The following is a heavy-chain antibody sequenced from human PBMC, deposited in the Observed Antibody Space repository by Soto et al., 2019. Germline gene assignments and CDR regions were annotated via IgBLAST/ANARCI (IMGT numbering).Heavy chain of an antibody. D-gene: IGHD1-26*01. CDR1: GFTFSSYG. J-gene: IGHJ3*02. CDR3: AREIYSGSYAQGDAFDI. V-gene: IGHV3-33*01. CDR2: IWYDGSNK. Sequence: QVQLVESGGGVVQPGRSLRLSCAASGFTFSSYGMHWVRQAPGKGLEWVAVIWYDGSNKYYADSVKGRFTISRDNSKNTLYLQMNSLRAEDTAVYYCAREIYSGSYAQGDAFDIWGQGTMVTVSS.